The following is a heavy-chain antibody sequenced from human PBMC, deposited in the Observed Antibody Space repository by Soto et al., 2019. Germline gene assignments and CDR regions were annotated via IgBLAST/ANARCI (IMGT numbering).Heavy chain of an antibody. CDR3: AKSYDSSGYYCLDF. CDR1: GFTFSSYA. CDR2: INIGGSS. Sequence: SGGSLRLSCAASGFTFSSYAMSWVRQAPGRGLEWVSSINIGGSSYYADSVKGRFTISRDNSKNTLYLRMNSLRAEDAAIYYCAKSYDSSGYYCLDFWGHGTLVTVSS. D-gene: IGHD3-22*01. V-gene: IGHV3-23*01. J-gene: IGHJ4*01.